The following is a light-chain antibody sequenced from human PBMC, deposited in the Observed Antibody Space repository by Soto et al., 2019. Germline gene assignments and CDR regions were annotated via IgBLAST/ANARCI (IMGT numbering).Light chain of an antibody. CDR1: QSISSY. CDR3: QQSYSTLMCT. V-gene: IGKV1-39*01. Sequence: DIQMTQSPSSLSASVGDRVTITCRASQSISSYLNWYQQKPGKAPKLLIYAASSLQSGVPSRFSGSGSGTDFTLTISSLQPEDFETYYCQQSYSTLMCTFGQGTKLEIK. J-gene: IGKJ2*02. CDR2: AAS.